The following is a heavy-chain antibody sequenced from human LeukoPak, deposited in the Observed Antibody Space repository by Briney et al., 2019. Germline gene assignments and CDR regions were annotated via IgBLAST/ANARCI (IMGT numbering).Heavy chain of an antibody. Sequence: SETLSLTCTVSGGSVSSGSYYWSWIRQPPGKGLEWIAYISYSGSTNYNPSLKSRVTISVDTAKNQFSLKLSSVTAADTAVYYCARHVYNYGPYFDFWGQGSLVIVSS. V-gene: IGHV4-61*01. CDR3: ARHVYNYGPYFDF. J-gene: IGHJ4*02. CDR2: ISYSGST. CDR1: GGSVSSGSYY. D-gene: IGHD5-18*01.